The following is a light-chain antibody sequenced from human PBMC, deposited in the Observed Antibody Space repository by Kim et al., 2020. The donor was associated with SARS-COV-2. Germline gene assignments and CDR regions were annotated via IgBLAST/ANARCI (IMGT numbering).Light chain of an antibody. CDR3: HQYKSFST. V-gene: IGKV1-5*03. CDR1: QSISSS. CDR2: KAS. J-gene: IGKJ1*01. Sequence: GDRVTITCRASQSISSSLAWYQRKPGKAPKLLLHKASSIQSGVPSRFSGSGSGTEFTLTISSLQPDDFATYYCHQYKSFSTFGQGTKVDIK.